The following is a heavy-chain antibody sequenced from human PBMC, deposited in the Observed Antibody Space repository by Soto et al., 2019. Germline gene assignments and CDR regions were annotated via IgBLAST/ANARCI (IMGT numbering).Heavy chain of an antibody. Sequence: QVQLVESGGGLVPPGGSLRLSCAGSGFTFGDSYMSWIRQAPGKGLEWLSYISPGSRYPAYADSVKGRFTISRDNAKRSLYLQKMSLTAEDTAIYYCVRGGGGGLFDPWGQGTMVTVSS. J-gene: IGHJ5*02. CDR1: GFTFGDSY. V-gene: IGHV3-11*06. CDR2: ISPGSRYP. CDR3: VRGGGGGLFDP. D-gene: IGHD2-15*01.